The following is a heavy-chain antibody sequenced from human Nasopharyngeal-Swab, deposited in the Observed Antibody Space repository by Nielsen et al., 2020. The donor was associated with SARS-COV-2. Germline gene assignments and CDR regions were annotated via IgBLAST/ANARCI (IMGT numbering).Heavy chain of an antibody. CDR1: GDSIAYSTFY. CDR3: VRSSRWYFFDY. J-gene: IGHJ4*02. CDR2: IYYNGNT. V-gene: IGHV4-39*01. Sequence: SETLSLTCTVSGDSIAYSTFYWGWIRQPPGKGLEWIGNIYYNGNTYQNPSLKSRLTISVDTSKNQFSLQLSSVTAADTAVYYCVRSSRWYFFDYWALGTQVTVSS. D-gene: IGHD6-13*01.